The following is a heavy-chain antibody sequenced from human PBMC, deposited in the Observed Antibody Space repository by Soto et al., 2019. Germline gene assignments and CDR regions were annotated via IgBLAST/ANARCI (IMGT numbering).Heavy chain of an antibody. CDR3: AQFYFKDDSSYYYYGMDV. D-gene: IGHD6-13*01. CDR1: GYTFTSYG. Sequence: ASVKVSCKASGYTFTSYGISWVRQAPGQGLEWMGWISAYNGNTNYAQKLQGRVTMTTDTSTSTAYMELRSLRSDDTAVYYCAQFYFKDDSSYYYYGMDVWGKGTKVTVSS. CDR2: ISAYNGNT. V-gene: IGHV1-18*01. J-gene: IGHJ6*04.